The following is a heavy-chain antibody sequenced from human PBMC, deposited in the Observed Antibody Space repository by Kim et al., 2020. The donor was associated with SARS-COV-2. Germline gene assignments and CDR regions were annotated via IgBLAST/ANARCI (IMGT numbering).Heavy chain of an antibody. J-gene: IGHJ6*02. CDR2: INHSGST. V-gene: IGHV4-34*01. Sequence: SETLSLTCAVYGGSFSGYYWSWIRQPPGKGLEWIGEINHSGSTNYNPSLKSRVTISVDTSKNQFSLKLSSVTAADTAVDYCARGSAGITMIVVVRAYYYYGMDVWGQGTTVTVSS. CDR1: GGSFSGYY. D-gene: IGHD3-22*01. CDR3: ARGSAGITMIVVVRAYYYYGMDV.